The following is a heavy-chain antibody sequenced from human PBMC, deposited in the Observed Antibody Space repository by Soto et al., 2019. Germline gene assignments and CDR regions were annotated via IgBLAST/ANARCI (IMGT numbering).Heavy chain of an antibody. CDR3: AIPLPKQQLVRGAFDH. J-gene: IGHJ4*02. Sequence: QVQLVQSGAEVKKPGSSVKLSCKTSGGTFRNCAINWVRQAPGQGLEWMGGSIPVFGTANYAQTFQGRFTITADESTSTAYMELSSLRSEDTAVYYCAIPLPKQQLVRGAFDHWGQGTLVTVAS. D-gene: IGHD6-13*01. CDR1: GGTFRNCA. V-gene: IGHV1-69*01. CDR2: SIPVFGTA.